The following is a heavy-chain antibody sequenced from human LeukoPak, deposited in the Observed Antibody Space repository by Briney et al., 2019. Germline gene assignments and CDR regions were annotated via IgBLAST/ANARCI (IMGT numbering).Heavy chain of an antibody. CDR1: GFTFSSFV. V-gene: IGHV3-48*02. D-gene: IGHD3-10*01. CDR3: ARYGSGTSYITNYFDY. J-gene: IGHJ4*02. CDR2: ISSSSSTK. Sequence: PGGSLRLSCAASGFTFSSFVMHWVRQAPGKGLEWVSYISSSSSTKYYADSVKGRFTISRDNAKSSLYLQMKSLRDEDTAVYYCARYGSGTSYITNYFDYWGQGTLVTVSS.